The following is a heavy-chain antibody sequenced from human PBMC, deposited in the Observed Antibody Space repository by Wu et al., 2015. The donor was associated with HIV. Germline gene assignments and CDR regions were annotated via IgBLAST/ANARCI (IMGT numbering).Heavy chain of an antibody. CDR1: GNTFNA. J-gene: IGHJ4*02. Sequence: QDQLVQSGAEVKKPGSSVKISCKASGNTFNAINWLRQAPGQGLEWMGGIIPLFGTTEYAHIFQGRVTITTDESTSTAYMRLSSLTSADTAVYYCATPRSPGFSSAWPTNFDYWGQGTLFTVSS. CDR2: IIPLFGTT. V-gene: IGHV1-69*05. CDR3: ATPRSPGFSSAWPTNFDY. D-gene: IGHD6-19*01.